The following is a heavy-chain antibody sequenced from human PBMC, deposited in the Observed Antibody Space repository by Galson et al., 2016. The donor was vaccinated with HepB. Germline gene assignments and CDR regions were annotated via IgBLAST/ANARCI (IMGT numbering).Heavy chain of an antibody. V-gene: IGHV3-11*01. D-gene: IGHD3-22*01. CDR3: ARDRDSSGYYKRDCFDP. CDR1: GFTFSDYF. J-gene: IGHJ5*02. CDR2: ISSSGTTR. Sequence: SLRLSCAASGFTFSDYFMSWIRQAPGKGLEWVSHISSSGTTRYYADSVKGRFTISRDNAKNSLYLQMNSLRAEDTAVYYCARDRDSSGYYKRDCFDPWGQGTLVTVSS.